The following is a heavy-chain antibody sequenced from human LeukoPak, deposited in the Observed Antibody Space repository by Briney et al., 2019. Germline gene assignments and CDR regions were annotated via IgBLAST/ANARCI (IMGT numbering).Heavy chain of an antibody. CDR3: AKSQGSAVAGIRKIYAFDI. CDR1: GFTFSSYW. J-gene: IGHJ3*02. V-gene: IGHV3-7*01. CDR2: IKQDGSEK. Sequence: PGGSLRLSCAASGFTFSSYWMSWVRQAPGKGLEWVANIKQDGSEKYYVDSVKGRFTISRDNAKNSLYLQMNSLRAEDTAVYYCAKSQGSAVAGIRKIYAFDIWGQGTMVTVSS. D-gene: IGHD6-19*01.